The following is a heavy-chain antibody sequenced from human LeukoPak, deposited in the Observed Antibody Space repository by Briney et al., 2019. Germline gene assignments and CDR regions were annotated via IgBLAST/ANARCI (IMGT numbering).Heavy chain of an antibody. Sequence: GGSLRLSCAASGFTFSSYGMHWVRRAPGKGLEWVAYVLSDGSRKYYADSVKGRFTISRDDSKNTLFLQMNSLRPEDTALYYCAKDFNWGWDYWGQGTLVTVSS. CDR2: VLSDGSRK. D-gene: IGHD7-27*01. J-gene: IGHJ4*02. CDR1: GFTFSSYG. V-gene: IGHV3-30*02. CDR3: AKDFNWGWDY.